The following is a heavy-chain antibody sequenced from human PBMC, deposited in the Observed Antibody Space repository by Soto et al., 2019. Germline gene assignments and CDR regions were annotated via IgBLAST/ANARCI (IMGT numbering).Heavy chain of an antibody. V-gene: IGHV1-69*01. CDR1: GGTVSSYA. D-gene: IGHD3-10*01. CDR2: FIPIFVSA. J-gene: IGHJ4*02. CDR3: ARDVSSDTTGFRGYDL. Sequence: QLHLGQSGAEVKKAGSSVKVSCKASGGTVSSYAITWVRQAPGKGLEWMGVFIPIFVSAHYAPKFQGRITIPADESTSTAYIELSGLTSEDTDIYYCARDVSSDTTGFRGYDLWGQGTQVTVSS.